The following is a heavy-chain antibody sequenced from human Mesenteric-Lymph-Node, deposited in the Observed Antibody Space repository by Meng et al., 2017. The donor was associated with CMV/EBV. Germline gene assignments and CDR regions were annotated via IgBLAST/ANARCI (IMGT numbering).Heavy chain of an antibody. D-gene: IGHD5-18*01. CDR1: GYSFTSYW. V-gene: IGHV5-51*01. CDR3: ARHGSPQQYYYYGMDV. J-gene: IGHJ6*02. CDR2: IYPGDSDT. Sequence: KVSCKGSGYSFTSYWIGWVRQMPGKGLEWMRIIYPGDSDTRYSPSFQGQVTISADKSISTAYLQWSSLKASDTAMYYCARHGSPQQYYYYGMDVWGQGTTVTVSS.